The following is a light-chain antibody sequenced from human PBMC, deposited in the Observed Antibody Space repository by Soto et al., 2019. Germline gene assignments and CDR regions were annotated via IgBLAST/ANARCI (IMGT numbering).Light chain of an antibody. V-gene: IGLV2-14*01. CDR3: SSYTSSSAFV. CDR1: SSDVGGYNY. Sequence: QSVLTQPASVSGSPGQSITISCTGTSSDVGGYNYVSWYQQLSGKAPKLMIYEVSNRPSGVSNRFSGSKSDNSASLTISGLQAEDEADYYCSSYTSSSAFVFGTGTKLTVL. J-gene: IGLJ1*01. CDR2: EVS.